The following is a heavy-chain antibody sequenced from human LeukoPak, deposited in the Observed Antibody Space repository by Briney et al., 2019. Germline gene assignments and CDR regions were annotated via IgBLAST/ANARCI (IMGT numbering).Heavy chain of an antibody. D-gene: IGHD1-26*01. Sequence: ASVKVSCKASGYTFTGYYIHWVRQAPGQGLEWMGWINPHSGGTNYAQKFQGGVTMTRDTSITTAYMELSSLRSDDTAVYYCARRARWELLPLLGYYYMDVWGKGTTVTVSS. J-gene: IGHJ6*03. CDR1: GYTFTGYY. CDR3: ARRARWELLPLLGYYYMDV. V-gene: IGHV1-2*02. CDR2: INPHSGGT.